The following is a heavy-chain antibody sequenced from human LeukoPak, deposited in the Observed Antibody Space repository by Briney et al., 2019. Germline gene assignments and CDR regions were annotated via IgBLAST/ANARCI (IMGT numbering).Heavy chain of an antibody. CDR1: GFIFSSYW. CDR2: INSDGSSI. D-gene: IGHD3-22*01. J-gene: IGHJ4*02. Sequence: PGGSLRLSCAASGFIFSSYWMHWVRQAPGKGLVWVSRINSDGSSISYADSVKGRFTISRDNAKNTLYLQMNSLRAEDTAVYYCARGYYHDSSGYNYGYYIDYWGQGTLVTVSS. CDR3: ARGYYHDSSGYNYGYYIDY. V-gene: IGHV3-74*01.